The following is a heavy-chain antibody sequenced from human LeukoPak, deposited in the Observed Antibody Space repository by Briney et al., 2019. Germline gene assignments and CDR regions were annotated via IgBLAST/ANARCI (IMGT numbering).Heavy chain of an antibody. CDR2: IYTSGST. V-gene: IGHV4-4*09. Sequence: PSETLSLTCTVPGGPISRYYWSWIRQPPGKGLEWIGYIYTSGSTNYSPSLKSRVTISVDTSKNQFSLKLSSVTAADTAVYYCARGSYSSGYYRYWGQGTPVTVSS. CDR3: ARGSYSSGYYRY. CDR1: GGPISRYY. D-gene: IGHD3-22*01. J-gene: IGHJ4*02.